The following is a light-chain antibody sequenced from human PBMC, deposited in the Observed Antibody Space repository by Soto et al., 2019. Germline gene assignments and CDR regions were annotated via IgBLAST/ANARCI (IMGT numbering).Light chain of an antibody. CDR2: RAS. J-gene: IGKJ1*01. Sequence: DIQMTQSPSSLSASVGDRVTISCRASQSISTYLNWYQQKPGTAPRLLIYRASSVKSGVPPRFSGSGSGRDFTLTISSLRPDDIATHFCQQSYSSPPWTFGQGTRVEVK. V-gene: IGKV1-39*01. CDR3: QQSYSSPPWT. CDR1: QSISTY.